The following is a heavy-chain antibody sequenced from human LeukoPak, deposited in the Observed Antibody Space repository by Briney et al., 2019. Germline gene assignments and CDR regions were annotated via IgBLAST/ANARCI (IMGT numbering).Heavy chain of an antibody. V-gene: IGHV3-11*01. J-gene: IGHJ4*02. D-gene: IGHD3-9*01. CDR1: GFTFSDYY. CDR2: MSSSGETI. Sequence: GGSLRLSCAASGFTFSDYYMNWIRQAPGKGLEWISYMSSSGETIYYADSVMGRFTISRDNAKNSLYLQMNSLTAEDTAVYYCTRERDYDILTGYYTFFDYWGQGTLVTVSS. CDR3: TRERDYDILTGYYTFFDY.